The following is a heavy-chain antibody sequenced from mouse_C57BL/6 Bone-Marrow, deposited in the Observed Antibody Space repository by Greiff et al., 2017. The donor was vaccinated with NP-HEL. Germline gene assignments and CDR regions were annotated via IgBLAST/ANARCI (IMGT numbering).Heavy chain of an antibody. V-gene: IGHV2-4*01. J-gene: IGHJ4*01. CDR2: IWSGGST. CDR1: GFSLTSYG. CDR3: AKTIFCYYAMDY. Sequence: VQLQESGPGLVQPSQSLSITCTVSGFSLTSYGVHWVRQPPGKGLEWLGVIWSGGSTDYNAAFISRLSISKDNPKSQVFFKMNSLQADDTAIYYCAKTIFCYYAMDYWGQGTSVTVSS.